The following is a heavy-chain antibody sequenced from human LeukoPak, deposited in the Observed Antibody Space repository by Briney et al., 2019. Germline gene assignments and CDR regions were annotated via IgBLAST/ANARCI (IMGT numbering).Heavy chain of an antibody. CDR2: ISGGGSYT. J-gene: IGHJ4*02. Sequence: PGGSLRLSCASSGFTFSSYAMSWVRQAPGKGLEWVAVISGGGSYTNYADSVKGRFTISRDNSKNTLDLQMNSLRAEDTAVYYCARPVGGSYYYYFDYWGQGTLVTVSS. V-gene: IGHV3-23*01. CDR3: ARPVGGSYYYYFDY. CDR1: GFTFSSYA. D-gene: IGHD1-26*01.